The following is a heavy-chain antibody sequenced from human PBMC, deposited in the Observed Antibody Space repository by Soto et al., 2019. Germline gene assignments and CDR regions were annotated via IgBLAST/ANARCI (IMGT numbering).Heavy chain of an antibody. V-gene: IGHV3-30*18. Sequence: QVQLVESGGGVVQPGRSLGLSFAASGFTFNHYGMHWVRQAPGKGLEWVAAISNDGSDKYYADSVKGRLTISRDNSKNTLYLQMNSLRAEDTAVYYCAKDQGIAASHGIDWGQGTMVTVSS. D-gene: IGHD6-13*01. CDR2: ISNDGSDK. CDR3: AKDQGIAASHGID. J-gene: IGHJ3*01. CDR1: GFTFNHYG.